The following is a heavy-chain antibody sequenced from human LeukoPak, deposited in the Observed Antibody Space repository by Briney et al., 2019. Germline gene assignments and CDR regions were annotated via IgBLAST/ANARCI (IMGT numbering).Heavy chain of an antibody. CDR2: ISAYNGNT. D-gene: IGHD3-10*01. CDR3: ARTPALLSAFDI. V-gene: IGHV1-18*01. J-gene: IGHJ3*02. Sequence: ASVKVSCKASGYTFTSYGISWVRQAPGQGLEWMGWISAYNGNTNYAQKLQGRVTMTTDTSTSTAYMELRSLRSDDTVVYYCARTPALLSAFDIWGQGTMVTVSS. CDR1: GYTFTSYG.